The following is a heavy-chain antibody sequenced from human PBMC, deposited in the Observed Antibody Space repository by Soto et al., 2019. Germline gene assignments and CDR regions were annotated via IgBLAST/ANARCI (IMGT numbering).Heavy chain of an antibody. CDR1: GYTLTGYY. CDR3: ARGVSAGVDY. J-gene: IGHJ4*02. CDR2: SNPNTGVT. V-gene: IGHV1-2*07. Sequence: QVQLVQSGAEVKKPGASVKVSCKASGYTLTGYYMHWVRQAPGQGLEWLGWSNPNTGVTKYAHDFQGRVTMTRDTSISTTYVELSRLRSDDTAVYYCARGVSAGVDYWGQGTLVIVSS. D-gene: IGHD1-26*01.